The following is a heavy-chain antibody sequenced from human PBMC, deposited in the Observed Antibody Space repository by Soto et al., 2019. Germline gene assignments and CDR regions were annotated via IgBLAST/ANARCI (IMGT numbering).Heavy chain of an antibody. J-gene: IGHJ4*02. CDR2: IRSSSSYI. V-gene: IGHV3-21*01. D-gene: IGHD3-10*01. CDR3: TREEAYYGLGFDY. Sequence: EVQLVESGGGLVKPGGSLRLSCAASRFTFSSYSMNWVRQAPGKGLEWVATIRSSSSYIYYADSVKGRFTISRDNAKNSLFLQKNSLRAEYTAVYYCTREEAYYGLGFDYWGQGTLVTVSS. CDR1: RFTFSSYS.